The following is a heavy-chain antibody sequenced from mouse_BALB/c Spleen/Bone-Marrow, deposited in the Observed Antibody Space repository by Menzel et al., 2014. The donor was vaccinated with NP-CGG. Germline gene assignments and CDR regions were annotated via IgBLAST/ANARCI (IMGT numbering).Heavy chain of an antibody. V-gene: IGHV5-6-3*01. CDR2: INSNGGST. CDR1: GFTFSSYG. D-gene: IGHD1-1*01. J-gene: IGHJ2*01. CDR3: ARDYYGSSDY. Sequence: EVKLQESGGGLVQPGGSLKLSCAASGFTFSSYGMSWVRQTPDKGLELVATINSNGGSTYYPDSVKGRFAISRDNAKNTLYLQMSSLKSEDTAMYYCARDYYGSSDYWGQGTTLTVSS.